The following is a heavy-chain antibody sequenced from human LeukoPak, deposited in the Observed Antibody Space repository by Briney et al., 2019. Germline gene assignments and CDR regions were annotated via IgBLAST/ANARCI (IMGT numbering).Heavy chain of an antibody. CDR1: GGSITGFF. V-gene: IGHV4-4*07. CDR2: IFSRGGA. J-gene: IGHJ4*02. D-gene: IGHD6-19*01. Sequence: SETLSLTCAVSGGSITGFFWTWIRQPAGEGLQYIGRIFSRGGANYNPSLQSRVAMSVDTSHNLFSLKLTSVTAADTAVYFCARVATPDVSSPLDFWGQGILVTVSS. CDR3: ARVATPDVSSPLDF.